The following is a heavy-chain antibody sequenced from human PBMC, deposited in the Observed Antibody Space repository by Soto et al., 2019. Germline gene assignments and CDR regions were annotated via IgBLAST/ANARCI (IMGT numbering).Heavy chain of an antibody. Sequence: QVQLVESGGGVVQPGRSLRLSCAASGFTFSNYGMHWVRQAPGKGLEWVAVIWNDGDKKYYEDSVKGRFTISRDNYDNTLFLQMNSLTAEDSAVYYCVRGGKTAGAFDIWGQGTMVTVSS. V-gene: IGHV3-33*01. CDR2: IWNDGDKK. CDR1: GFTFSNYG. CDR3: VRGGKTAGAFDI. J-gene: IGHJ3*02. D-gene: IGHD3-16*01.